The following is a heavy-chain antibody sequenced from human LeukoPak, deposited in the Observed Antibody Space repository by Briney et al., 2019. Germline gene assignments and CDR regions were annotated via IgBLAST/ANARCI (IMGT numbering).Heavy chain of an antibody. J-gene: IGHJ5*02. CDR1: GGTFSSYA. D-gene: IGHD3-10*01. V-gene: IGHV1-69*06. CDR3: ARSTDYGSATLFDP. CDR2: IIPIFGTA. Sequence: ASVKVSCKASGGTFSSYAISWVRQAPGQGLEWMGGIIPIFGTANYAQKFQGRVTITADKSTSTAYMELSSLRSEDTAVYYCARSTDYGSATLFDPCGQGTLVTVSS.